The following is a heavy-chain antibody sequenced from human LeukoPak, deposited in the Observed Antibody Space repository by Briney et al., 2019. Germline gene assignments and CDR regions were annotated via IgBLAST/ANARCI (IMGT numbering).Heavy chain of an antibody. CDR1: GYSFTSYW. CDR3: ARRITIFGVANPQAFDI. Sequence: GESLKISRKGSGYSFTSYWIGWVRQMPGKGLEWMGIIYPGDSDTRYSPSFQGQVTISADKSISTAYLQWSSLKASDTAMYYCARRITIFGVANPQAFDIWGQGTMVTVSS. D-gene: IGHD3-3*01. J-gene: IGHJ3*02. V-gene: IGHV5-51*01. CDR2: IYPGDSDT.